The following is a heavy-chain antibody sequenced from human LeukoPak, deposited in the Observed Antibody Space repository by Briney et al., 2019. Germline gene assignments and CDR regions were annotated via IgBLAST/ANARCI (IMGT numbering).Heavy chain of an antibody. D-gene: IGHD3-9*01. V-gene: IGHV4-59*01. Sequence: SETLSLTCIVSGGSISTYYWSWIRQPPGKGLEWIGSIYDSGSTNYNPSLESRVTISLDTSKNQFSLNLSSVTAADTAIYYCARDHGDYDVLTGYTRKNWYDPWGQGALVTVSS. CDR3: ARDHGDYDVLTGYTRKNWYDP. J-gene: IGHJ5*02. CDR2: IYDSGST. CDR1: GGSISTYY.